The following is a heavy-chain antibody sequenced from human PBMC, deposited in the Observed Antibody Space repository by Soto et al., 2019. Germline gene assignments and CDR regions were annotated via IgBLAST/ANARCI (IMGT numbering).Heavy chain of an antibody. CDR3: ATTPTRDYDFWSSYYSAYDS. V-gene: IGHV3-23*01. D-gene: IGHD3-3*01. J-gene: IGHJ5*01. CDR2: ISGSGDST. Sequence: PGKGLEWGSSISGSGDSTYYADSVKGRFTISRDNSKNTLYLQMNSLRAEDTAVYYCATTPTRDYDFWSSYYSAYDS.